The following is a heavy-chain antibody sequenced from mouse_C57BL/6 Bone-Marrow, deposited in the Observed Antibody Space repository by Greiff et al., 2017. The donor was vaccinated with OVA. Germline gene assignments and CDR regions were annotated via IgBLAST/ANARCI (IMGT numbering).Heavy chain of an antibody. CDR2: IYPSDSET. D-gene: IGHD1-1*01. V-gene: IGHV1-61*01. CDR1: GYTFTSYW. CDR3: ARKDLTTVAPYYFDY. J-gene: IGHJ2*01. Sequence: QVQLQQPGAELVRPGSSVKLSCKASGYTFTSYWMDWVKQRPGQGLEWIGNIYPSDSETHYNPKFKDKATLTVDKSSSTAYMQLSSLTSEDSAGYYCARKDLTTVAPYYFDYWGQGTTLTVSS.